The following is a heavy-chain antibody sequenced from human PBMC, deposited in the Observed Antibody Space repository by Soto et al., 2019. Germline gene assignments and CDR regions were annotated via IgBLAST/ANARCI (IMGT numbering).Heavy chain of an antibody. CDR2: IDPSDSYT. D-gene: IGHD2-2*01. J-gene: IGHJ6*02. CDR3: ARQYCSSTSCYLGMDV. V-gene: IGHV5-10-1*01. Sequence: HGESLKISCKGSGYSFTSYWISWVRQMPGKGLEWMGRIDPSDSYTNYSPSFQGHVTISADKSISTAYLQWSSLKASDTAMYYCARQYCSSTSCYLGMDVWGQGTTVTVSS. CDR1: GYSFTSYW.